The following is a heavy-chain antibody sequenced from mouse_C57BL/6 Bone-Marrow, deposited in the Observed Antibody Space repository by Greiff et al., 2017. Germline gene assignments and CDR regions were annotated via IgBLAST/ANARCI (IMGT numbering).Heavy chain of an antibody. CDR2: FYPGSGRI. CDR1: GYNFTEYT. CDR3: VRHKGIYSNYLYWYFDV. V-gene: IGHV1-62-2*01. Sequence: LKESGAELVKPGASVKLSCKASGYNFTEYTIHWVKQRYGQGLACIGWFYPGSGRIKYNEKFKEKATLTEDKYYSTVYMYLSRLTSEDSAVYFCVRHKGIYSNYLYWYFDVWGTVPTVTVSS. D-gene: IGHD2-5*01. J-gene: IGHJ1*03.